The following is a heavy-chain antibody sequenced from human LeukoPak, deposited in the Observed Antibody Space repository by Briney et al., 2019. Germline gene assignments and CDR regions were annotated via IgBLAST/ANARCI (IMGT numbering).Heavy chain of an antibody. CDR3: ASALSGIAVTARG. J-gene: IGHJ4*02. CDR2: INPSSGGT. D-gene: IGHD6-19*01. V-gene: IGHV1-2*02. CDR1: GYTFTDYY. Sequence: GASVKVSCKASGYTFTDYYMHWVRQAPGQGLEWMGWINPSSGGTNYAQKFQGRVTMTRDTSISTAYMELSRLRSDDTAVYYCASALSGIAVTARGWGQGTLVTVSS.